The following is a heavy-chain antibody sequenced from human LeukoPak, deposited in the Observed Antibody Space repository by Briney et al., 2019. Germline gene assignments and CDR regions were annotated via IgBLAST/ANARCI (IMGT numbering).Heavy chain of an antibody. CDR1: GYTVTRYY. Sequence: ASVKVSCKASGYTVTRYYMHWVRQAPGQGLEWMGIINPSGGSTSCAQKFQGRVTMTRDTSASTVYMELSSLRSEDTAVYYCARDRVGEDTAMVTPEYYYYYYGMDVWGQGTTVTVSS. CDR3: ARDRVGEDTAMVTPEYYYYYYGMDV. CDR2: INPSGGST. J-gene: IGHJ6*02. D-gene: IGHD5-18*01. V-gene: IGHV1-46*01.